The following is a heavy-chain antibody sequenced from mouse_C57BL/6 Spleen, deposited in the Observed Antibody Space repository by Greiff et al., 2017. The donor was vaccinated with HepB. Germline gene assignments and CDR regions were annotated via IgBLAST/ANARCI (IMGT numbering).Heavy chain of an antibody. CDR3: ARGGYYYGSSYDYYAMDY. Sequence: QVQLQQSGAELVKPGASVKLSCKASGYTFTSYWMHWVKQRPGQGLEWIGMIHPNSGSTNYNEKFKSKATLTVDKSSSTAYMQLSSLTSEDSAVYYCARGGYYYGSSYDYYAMDYWGQGTSVTVSS. V-gene: IGHV1-64*01. CDR2: IHPNSGST. J-gene: IGHJ4*01. D-gene: IGHD1-1*01. CDR1: GYTFTSYW.